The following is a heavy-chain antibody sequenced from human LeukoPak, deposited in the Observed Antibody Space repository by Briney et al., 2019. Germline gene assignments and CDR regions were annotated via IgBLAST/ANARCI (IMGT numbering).Heavy chain of an antibody. CDR3: ARVGYYYDSSGYYVFDY. CDR1: GGAFSSYA. Sequence: SAKVSCKASGGAFSSYAISWVREAPGQGLEWMGGIIPIFGTANYAQKFQGRVTITADESTSTAYMELSSLRSEDTAVYYCARVGYYYDSSGYYVFDYWGQGTLVTVSS. J-gene: IGHJ4*02. CDR2: IIPIFGTA. D-gene: IGHD3-22*01. V-gene: IGHV1-69*13.